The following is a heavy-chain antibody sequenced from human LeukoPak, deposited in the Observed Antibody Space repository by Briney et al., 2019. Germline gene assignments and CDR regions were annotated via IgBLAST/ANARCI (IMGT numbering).Heavy chain of an antibody. CDR1: GFTFSSYE. D-gene: IGHD5-24*01. CDR3: AREDGDAFDI. Sequence: PGGSLRLSCIASGFTFSSYEMDWVRRAPGEGLEWVSYIGSSGGSRYYADSVKGRSTTSRDNAKNSLYLQMNSLRAEDTAVYYCAREDGDAFDIWGQGTMVTVSS. J-gene: IGHJ3*02. V-gene: IGHV3-48*03. CDR2: IGSSGGSR.